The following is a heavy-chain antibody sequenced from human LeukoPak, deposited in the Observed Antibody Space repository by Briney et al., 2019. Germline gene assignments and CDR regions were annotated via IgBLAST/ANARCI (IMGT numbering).Heavy chain of an antibody. CDR2: INPNSGGT. CDR1: GYTFTSYG. CDR3: ARRMSIAARPELGY. D-gene: IGHD6-6*01. Sequence: ASVKVSCKASGYTFTSYGISWVRQAPGQGLEWMGWINPNSGGTNYAQKFQGRVTMTRDTSISTAYMELSRLRSDDTAVYYCARRMSIAARPELGYWGQGTLVTVSS. J-gene: IGHJ4*02. V-gene: IGHV1-2*02.